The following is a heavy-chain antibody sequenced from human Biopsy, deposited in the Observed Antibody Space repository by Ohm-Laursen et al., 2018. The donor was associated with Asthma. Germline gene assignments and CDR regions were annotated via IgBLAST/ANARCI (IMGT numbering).Heavy chain of an antibody. Sequence: SVKASCTASGYTFTSYYMHWARQAPGQGLEWMGIINPSGGSTSYAQKFQGRVTMTRDTSTSTVYMELSSLRSEDTAVYYCARRGITGTTLDYWGQGTLVTVSS. CDR2: INPSGGST. CDR1: GYTFTSYY. V-gene: IGHV1-46*01. CDR3: ARRGITGTTLDY. J-gene: IGHJ4*02. D-gene: IGHD1-7*01.